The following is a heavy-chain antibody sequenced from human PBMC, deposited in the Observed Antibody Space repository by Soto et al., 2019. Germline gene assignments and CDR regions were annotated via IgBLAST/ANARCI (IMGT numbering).Heavy chain of an antibody. CDR2: IDPSDSYT. J-gene: IGHJ1*01. V-gene: IGHV5-10-1*01. Sequence: PGEPLKISCETSGYGFTSYWINWVRQMPGKGLEWMGRIDPSDSYTEFNPSFQGHVTMSVDTSLSAAYLQWSSLKASDTAIYYCARLPTTVLIAFWGQGTLVTVSS. CDR3: ARLPTTVLIAF. D-gene: IGHD4-17*01. CDR1: GYGFTSYW.